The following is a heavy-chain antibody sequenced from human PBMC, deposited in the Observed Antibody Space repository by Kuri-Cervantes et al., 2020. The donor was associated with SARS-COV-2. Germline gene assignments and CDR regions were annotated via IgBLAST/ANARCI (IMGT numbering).Heavy chain of an antibody. V-gene: IGHV3-48*02. J-gene: IGHJ4*02. CDR1: GFTFSSHS. D-gene: IGHD6-19*01. CDR3: ASLPGIGAAVAGGNDY. Sequence: GESLKISCAASGFTFSSHSMNWVRQAPGKGLEWISYISSRSRTIYYADSVKGRFTISRDNAKNSLYLQMNSLRDEDTAVYYCASLPGIGAAVAGGNDYWGQGTLVTVSS. CDR2: ISSRSRTI.